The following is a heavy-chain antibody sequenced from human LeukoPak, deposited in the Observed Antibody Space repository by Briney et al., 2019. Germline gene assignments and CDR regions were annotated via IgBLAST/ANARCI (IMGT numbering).Heavy chain of an antibody. CDR3: AREERYSSSWYEIYYYYYGMDV. Sequence: SETLSLTCTVSGGSISSYYWSWIQQPAGKGLEWIGRIYTSGSTNYNPSLKSRVTMSVDTSKNQFSLKLSSVTAADTAVYYCAREERYSSSWYEIYYYYYGMDVWGQGTTVTVSS. CDR1: GGSISSYY. V-gene: IGHV4-4*07. J-gene: IGHJ6*02. D-gene: IGHD6-13*01. CDR2: IYTSGST.